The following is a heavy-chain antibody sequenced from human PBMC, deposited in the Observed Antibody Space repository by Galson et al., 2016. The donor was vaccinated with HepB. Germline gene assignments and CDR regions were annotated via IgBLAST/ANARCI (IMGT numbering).Heavy chain of an antibody. J-gene: IGHJ5*02. D-gene: IGHD3-10*01. Sequence: PALVKPTQTLTLTCTFSGFSLTTDGVGVGWIRQPPGEALEWLALIYWDDDKRYSPSLKRRLTITKDTSKNQVVLTMTNMDPVDTATYYCAHSTYGSGSYLGVDWSDAWGQGTLVTFST. CDR1: GFSLTTDGVG. V-gene: IGHV2-5*02. CDR2: IYWDDDK. CDR3: AHSTYGSGSYLGVDWSDA.